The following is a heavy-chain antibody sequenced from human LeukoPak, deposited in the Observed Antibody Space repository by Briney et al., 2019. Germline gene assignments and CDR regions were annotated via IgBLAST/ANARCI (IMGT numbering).Heavy chain of an antibody. CDR1: GYTFTGYY. D-gene: IGHD4-17*01. J-gene: IGHJ4*02. Sequence: ASVKVSCKASGYTFTGYYMHWVRQAPGQGLEWMGWINPNSGGTNYAQKFQGRVTMTRDTSISTAYMELSRLRSDDTAVYYCARGDTTATIDSGLGYWGQGTLVTVSS. CDR2: INPNSGGT. CDR3: ARGDTTATIDSGLGY. V-gene: IGHV1-2*02.